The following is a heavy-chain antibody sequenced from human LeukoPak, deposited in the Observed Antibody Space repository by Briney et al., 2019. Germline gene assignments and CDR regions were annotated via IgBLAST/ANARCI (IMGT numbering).Heavy chain of an antibody. D-gene: IGHD1-26*01. CDR2: IVVGSGNT. CDR3: ARGYSGSSRPYDY. J-gene: IGHJ4*02. CDR1: GFTFTSSA. V-gene: IGHV1-58*02. Sequence: GTSVKVSCKASGFTFTSSAMQWVRQARGQRLEWIGWIVVGSGNTNYAQKFQGRVTITTDESTSTAYMELSSLRSEDTAVYYCARGYSGSSRPYDYWGQGTLVTVSS.